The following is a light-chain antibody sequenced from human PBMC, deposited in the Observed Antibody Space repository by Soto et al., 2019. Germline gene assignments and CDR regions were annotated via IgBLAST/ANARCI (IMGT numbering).Light chain of an antibody. Sequence: ESVLTQSPGTLSLSPGERATLSCRASQSVSSSYLAWYQQKPGQAPRLLIYGASSRATGIPDRFSGSGSGTVFTLTISRLEPEDFAVYYCQQYGSSPPMYTFGQGTKLEIK. J-gene: IGKJ2*01. CDR2: GAS. V-gene: IGKV3-20*01. CDR1: QSVSSSY. CDR3: QQYGSSPPMYT.